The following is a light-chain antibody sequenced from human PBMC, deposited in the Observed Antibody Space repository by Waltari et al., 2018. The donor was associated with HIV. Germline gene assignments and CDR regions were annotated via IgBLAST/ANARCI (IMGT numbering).Light chain of an antibody. CDR2: KAS. CDR3: QQYYDYPYT. CDR1: QSIGLF. V-gene: IGKV1-5*03. J-gene: IGKJ2*01. Sequence: DIQMTQSPSTLSASVGDRVTITCRASQSIGLFLAWYQQRPGSAPMLLVYKASDLESGVPPRFSGSGSETEFSLTISSLQADDFATYFCQQYYDYPYTFGQGTKVEI.